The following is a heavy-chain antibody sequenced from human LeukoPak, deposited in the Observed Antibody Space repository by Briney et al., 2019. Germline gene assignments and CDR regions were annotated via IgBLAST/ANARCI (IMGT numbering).Heavy chain of an antibody. D-gene: IGHD5-24*01. CDR2: IYYSGDT. CDR1: GGSITNYY. CDR3: ARGGDGYNYFDI. V-gene: IGHV4-59*01. Sequence: SETLSLTCTVSGGSITNYYWSWIRQPPGRGLDWIGYIYYSGDTKYNASLKSRITISLDTSKNQFSLKLTSVTAADTAVYYCARGGDGYNYFDIWGQGTLVTVSS. J-gene: IGHJ4*02.